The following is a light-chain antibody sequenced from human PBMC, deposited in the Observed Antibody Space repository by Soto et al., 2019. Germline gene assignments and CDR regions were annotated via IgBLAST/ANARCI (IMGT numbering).Light chain of an antibody. CDR3: PSHGGTGKWV. CDR1: SSDVGAYDR. J-gene: IGLJ3*02. Sequence: QSALTLPPSASGSPGQSVTISCTGTSSDVGAYDRVSWYQQHPGKAPKLVIYEVNKRPSGVPDRFSGSKSGNTASLTVSGLRAEDEADYYCPSHGGTGKWVFGGGTKLTVL. CDR2: EVN. V-gene: IGLV2-8*01.